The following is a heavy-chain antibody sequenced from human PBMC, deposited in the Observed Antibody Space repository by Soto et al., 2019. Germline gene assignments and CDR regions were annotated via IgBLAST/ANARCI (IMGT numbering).Heavy chain of an antibody. D-gene: IGHD1-1*01. CDR2: IHHGGSS. CDR3: ARGPGSLRP. J-gene: IGHJ5*02. Sequence: SETLSLTCAVSGSSIGSSYYWGWIRQPPGKGLEWIGTIHHGGSSFYNPSLKSRVTMSVDTSKNQFSLKLRSVTPDDTGIYYCARGPGSLRPWGQGTLVTVSS. CDR1: GSSIGSSYY. V-gene: IGHV4-38-2*01.